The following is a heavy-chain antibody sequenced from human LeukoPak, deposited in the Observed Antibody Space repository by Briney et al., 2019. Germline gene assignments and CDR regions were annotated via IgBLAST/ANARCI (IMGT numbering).Heavy chain of an antibody. V-gene: IGHV4-34*01. CDR2: INDSGTI. CDR3: ARRWNYGRNYYIDV. J-gene: IGHJ6*03. CDR1: GGSFSNYY. D-gene: IGHD1-7*01. Sequence: SETLSLTCAVYGGSFSNYYWSWIRQPPGKGLEWIGEINDSGTINYNPSLMSRVTISVDKSKNQFSLKLSSVTAADTAVYYCARRWNYGRNYYIDVWGKGATVSVTS.